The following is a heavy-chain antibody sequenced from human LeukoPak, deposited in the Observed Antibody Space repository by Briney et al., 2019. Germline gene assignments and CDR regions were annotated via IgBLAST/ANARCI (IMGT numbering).Heavy chain of an antibody. CDR2: INTGNGNT. CDR3: ARDPRAAGSGSPDY. J-gene: IGHJ4*02. D-gene: IGHD3-10*01. CDR1: GYTFTTYA. Sequence: ASVTVSCKASGYTFTTYAIHWVRQAPGQRLEWMGWINTGNGNTKYSQIFQGRVTITSDTSASTAYMELSSLRSEDTAVYYCARDPRAAGSGSPDYWGQGTLVTVSS. V-gene: IGHV1-3*04.